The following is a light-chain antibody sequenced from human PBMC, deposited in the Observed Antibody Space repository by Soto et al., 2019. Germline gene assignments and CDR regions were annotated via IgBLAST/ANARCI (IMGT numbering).Light chain of an antibody. J-gene: IGLJ2*01. CDR2: VNSDGSH. V-gene: IGLV4-69*01. Sequence: QSVLTQSPSASASLGASVNLTCTLSSGHSSYAIAWHQQQPEKGPRYLLKVNSDGSHSKGDGISDRFSGSSSGAERYLTISSLQSDDEAGYFCQTWGTGIQVFGGGTKLTVL. CDR1: SGHSSYA. CDR3: QTWGTGIQV.